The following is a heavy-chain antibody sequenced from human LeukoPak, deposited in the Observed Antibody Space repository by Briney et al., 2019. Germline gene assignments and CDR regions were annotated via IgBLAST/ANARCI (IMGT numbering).Heavy chain of an antibody. CDR2: IYYTGST. Sequence: SETLSLTCTVSGGSVSSGSYYGTWIRQPPGKGLEWFGYIYYTGSTNYNPSLKSRVTISVDTSRNQFSLKLNSVTAADTAVYYCARAVMMVRGVIIGGYWFDPWGQGTLVTVSS. J-gene: IGHJ5*02. V-gene: IGHV4-61*01. CDR3: ARAVMMVRGVIIGGYWFDP. D-gene: IGHD3-10*01. CDR1: GGSVSSGSYY.